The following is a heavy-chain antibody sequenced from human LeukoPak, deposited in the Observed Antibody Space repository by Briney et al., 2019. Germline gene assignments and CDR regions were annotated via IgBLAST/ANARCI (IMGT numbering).Heavy chain of an antibody. CDR3: AKDVSVMVRLFDY. V-gene: IGHV3-23*01. D-gene: IGHD3-10*01. CDR2: ISGSGGST. Sequence: GGSLRLSCAASGFTFSSYAMSWVRQAPGKGLEWVSAISGSGGSTYYADSVKGRFTISRDNSKNTLYPQMNSLRAEDTAVYYCAKDVSVMVRLFDYWGQGTLVTVSS. J-gene: IGHJ4*02. CDR1: GFTFSSYA.